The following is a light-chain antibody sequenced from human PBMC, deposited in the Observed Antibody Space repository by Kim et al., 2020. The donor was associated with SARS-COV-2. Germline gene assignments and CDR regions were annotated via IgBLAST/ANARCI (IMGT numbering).Light chain of an antibody. CDR1: QTISHSY. CDR3: QHYGTSPFT. V-gene: IGKV3-20*01. J-gene: IGKJ5*01. CDR2: GAS. Sequence: EIVLTQSPGTLSLSPGERVTLSCRDSQTISHSYLAWYQQKPGQAPRVLMYGASYRAIGVPDRFSGSGSGTDFTLTISRLEPEDFAVYYCQHYGTSPFTFGQGTRLEIK.